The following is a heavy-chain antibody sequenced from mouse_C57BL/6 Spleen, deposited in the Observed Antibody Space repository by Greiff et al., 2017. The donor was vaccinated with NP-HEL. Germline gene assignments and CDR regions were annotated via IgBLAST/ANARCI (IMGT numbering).Heavy chain of an antibody. Sequence: DAGGGLVQPKGSLKLSCAASGFSFNTYAMNWVRQAPGKGLEWVARIRSKSNNYATYYADSVKDRFTISRDDSESMLYLQMNNLKTEDTAMYYCVRHQGNYWYFDVWGTGTTVTVSS. CDR2: IRSKSNNYAT. CDR1: GFSFNTYA. D-gene: IGHD2-1*01. J-gene: IGHJ1*03. V-gene: IGHV10-1*01. CDR3: VRHQGNYWYFDV.